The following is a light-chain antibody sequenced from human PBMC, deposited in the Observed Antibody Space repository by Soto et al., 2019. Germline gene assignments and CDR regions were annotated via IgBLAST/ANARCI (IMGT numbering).Light chain of an antibody. V-gene: IGKV1-5*01. CDR3: QQYNRYWT. CDR2: DAS. J-gene: IGKJ1*01. Sequence: DIQMTQSPSTLSASVGDRVTITCRASQSIGRWLACYQQKPVKAPKVLIYDASTLKSVVPSRFSGSGSGTDFTLTISSRQPDDFAIYCCQQYNRYWTFGQGTKVDI. CDR1: QSIGRW.